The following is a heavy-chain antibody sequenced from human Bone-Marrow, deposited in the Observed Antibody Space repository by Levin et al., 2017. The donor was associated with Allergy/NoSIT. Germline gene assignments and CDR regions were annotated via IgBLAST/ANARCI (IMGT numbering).Heavy chain of an antibody. V-gene: IGHV1-69*01. CDR2: IIPIFGTA. J-gene: IGHJ2*01. Sequence: KISCKASGGTFSSYAISWVRQAPGQGLEWMGGIIPIFGTANYAQKFQGRVTITADESTSTAYMELSSLRSEDTAVYYCARVVVAATPYWYFDLWGRGTLVTVSS. D-gene: IGHD2-15*01. CDR1: GGTFSSYA. CDR3: ARVVVAATPYWYFDL.